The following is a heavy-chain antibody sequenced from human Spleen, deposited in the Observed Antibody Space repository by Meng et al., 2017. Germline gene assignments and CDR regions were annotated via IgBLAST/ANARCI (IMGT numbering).Heavy chain of an antibody. D-gene: IGHD3-22*01. V-gene: IGHV1-3*01. CDR2: VIAVSGQT. J-gene: IGHJ4*01. CDR3: ARDPTGVGYFDY. Sequence: QVQLVQSGAEVKRPGSSVKGACKASGGSFSTHTFRWVRQAPGQSLEWMGGVIAVSGQTRYSQKLQGRVAITRDTSASTVYMDLSSLISEDTAVYYCARDPTGVGYFDYGGHGSLVTVSS. CDR1: GGSFSTHT.